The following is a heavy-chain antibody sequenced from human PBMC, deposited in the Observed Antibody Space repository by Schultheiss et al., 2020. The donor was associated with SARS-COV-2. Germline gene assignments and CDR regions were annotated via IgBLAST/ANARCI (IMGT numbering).Heavy chain of an antibody. D-gene: IGHD3-16*01. Sequence: SETLSLTCAVSGGSISSYYWNWIRQPPGKGLEWIGYVYYSGSTNYNPSLKSRVTISVDTPKNQFSLKLTSVTAADTAMYFCARARGGLTYYYYYGLDVWGQGTTVTVSS. CDR1: GGSISSYY. V-gene: IGHV4-59*01. CDR2: VYYSGST. CDR3: ARARGGLTYYYYYGLDV. J-gene: IGHJ6*02.